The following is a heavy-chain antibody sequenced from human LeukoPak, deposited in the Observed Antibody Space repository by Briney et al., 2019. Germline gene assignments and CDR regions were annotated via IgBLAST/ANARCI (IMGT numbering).Heavy chain of an antibody. J-gene: IGHJ4*02. CDR3: ARGAHSGYDSEYYFDY. D-gene: IGHD5-12*01. CDR1: LGSISSYY. CDR2: IYYSGST. Sequence: PSETLSLTCTVPLGSISSYYWRWLRQPPGKGLEWIGYIYYSGSTNYNPSLKSRVTISVDTSKNQFSLKLSSVTAADTAVYYCARGAHSGYDSEYYFDYWGQGTLVTVSS. V-gene: IGHV4-59*01.